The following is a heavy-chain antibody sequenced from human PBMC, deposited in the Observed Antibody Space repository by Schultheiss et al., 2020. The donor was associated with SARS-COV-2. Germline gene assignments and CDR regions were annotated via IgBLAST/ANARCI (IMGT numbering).Heavy chain of an antibody. D-gene: IGHD2-8*01. CDR1: GFTFSSYS. Sequence: GGSLRLSCAASGFTFSSYSMNWVRQAPGKGLEWVSSISSSSSYIYYADSVKGRFTISRDNAKNSLYLQMNSLRAEDTAVYYCASGRPTNFDYWGQGTLVTVSS. J-gene: IGHJ4*02. CDR2: ISSSSSYI. CDR3: ASGRPTNFDY. V-gene: IGHV3-21*01.